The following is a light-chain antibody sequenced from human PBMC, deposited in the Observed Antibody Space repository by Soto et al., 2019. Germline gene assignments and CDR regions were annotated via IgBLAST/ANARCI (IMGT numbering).Light chain of an antibody. Sequence: EIVMMQSPATLAVSPGESVTLSCRASQLFISNLSLYHHKPVQAPRLLIDGVSTRDTGVPDRFSSGGSGTEFTLTIISLQSEDFAVYYCHQYDSWPRTFGQGSKVDI. V-gene: IGKV3-15*01. J-gene: IGKJ1*01. CDR3: HQYDSWPRT. CDR1: QLFISN. CDR2: GVS.